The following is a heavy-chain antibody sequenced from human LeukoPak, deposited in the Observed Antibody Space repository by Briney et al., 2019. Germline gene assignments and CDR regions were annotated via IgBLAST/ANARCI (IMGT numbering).Heavy chain of an antibody. CDR1: SGSISIYY. V-gene: IGHV4-59*01. Sequence: ASETLSLTCPLSSGSISIYYGWWVRHLPGEGLEWIGYIYYSGSTNSNPYLKSRVTISLDTSKDQFSLKLSSVTAADTAVYYCARAGQFISARPITFDYWGQGSLVTVSS. J-gene: IGHJ4*02. CDR2: IYYSGST. CDR3: ARAGQFISARPITFDY. D-gene: IGHD6-6*01.